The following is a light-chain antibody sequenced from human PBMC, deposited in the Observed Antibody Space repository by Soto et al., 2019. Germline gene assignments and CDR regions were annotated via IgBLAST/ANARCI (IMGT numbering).Light chain of an antibody. CDR1: QSISNY. CDR3: QQVNSYPLT. V-gene: IGKV1-39*01. Sequence: DIQMTQSPSSLSASVGDRVTIACRASQSISNYLNWYQQRPGKAPKRLIYAASSLQSGVPSRFSGSGSGTDFTLTISSLQPEDFATYHCQQVNSYPLTFGGGTKVDIK. J-gene: IGKJ4*01. CDR2: AAS.